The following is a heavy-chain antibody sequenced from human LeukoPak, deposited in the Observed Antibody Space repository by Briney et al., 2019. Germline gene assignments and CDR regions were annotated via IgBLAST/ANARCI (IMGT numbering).Heavy chain of an antibody. CDR1: GFTFSSYW. CDR3: ARDLFINLDDAFDI. CDR2: IKQDGSEK. J-gene: IGHJ3*02. V-gene: IGHV3-7*01. D-gene: IGHD1-14*01. Sequence: GGSLRLSCAASGFTFSSYWMSWVRQAPGKGLEWVAHIKQDGSEKYYVDSVKGRFTISRDNAKNSLYLQMNSLRAEDTAVYYCARDLFINLDDAFDIWGQGTMVTVSS.